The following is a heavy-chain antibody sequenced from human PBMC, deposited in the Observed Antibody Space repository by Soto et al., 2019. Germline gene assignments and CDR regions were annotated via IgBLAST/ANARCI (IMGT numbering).Heavy chain of an antibody. CDR3: ARNYGGNVDY. CDR1: GGCFSGCY. V-gene: IGHV4-34*01. Sequence: SETLSLTCAVYGGCFSGCYWGWIRQPPGKGLEWIGEINHSGSTNYNPSLKSRVTISVDTSKNQFPLKLSSVTAADTAVYYCARNYGGNVDYWGQGTLVTVS. D-gene: IGHD4-17*01. J-gene: IGHJ4*02. CDR2: INHSGST.